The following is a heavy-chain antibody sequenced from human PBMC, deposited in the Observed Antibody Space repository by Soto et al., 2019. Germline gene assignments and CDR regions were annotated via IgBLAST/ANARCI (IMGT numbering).Heavy chain of an antibody. CDR3: ARESRSWYGSIWDY. D-gene: IGHD6-13*01. Sequence: SETLSLTCTVSGGSISSYYWSWIRQPPGKGLEWIGYIYYSGGTNYNPSLKSRVTISVDTSKNQFSLKLSSVTAADTAVYYCARESRSWYGSIWDYWGQGTLVTVSS. CDR1: GGSISSYY. V-gene: IGHV4-59*12. CDR2: IYYSGGT. J-gene: IGHJ4*02.